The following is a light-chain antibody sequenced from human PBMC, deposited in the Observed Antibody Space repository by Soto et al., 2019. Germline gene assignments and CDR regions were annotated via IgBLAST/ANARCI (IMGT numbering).Light chain of an antibody. Sequence: DIQMTQSPSSLSASVGDRVTITCRASESIARHINWFQQKPVKAPTLPIYAASSLQNGVPSRFRGGGSGTDFTLTINNLQPEDFATYYCQQSYSTLSITFGQGTRLEIK. J-gene: IGKJ5*01. V-gene: IGKV1-39*01. CDR2: AAS. CDR3: QQSYSTLSIT. CDR1: ESIARH.